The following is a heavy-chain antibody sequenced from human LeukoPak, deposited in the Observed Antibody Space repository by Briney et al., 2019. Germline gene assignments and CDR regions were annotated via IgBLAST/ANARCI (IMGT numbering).Heavy chain of an antibody. Sequence: GGSLRPSCAASGFTFNVYSIDWVGQAPGKGLEWLSYISGTGSTIYYAASVKGRFTISRDNAKSSLYLQMNGLRVEDTAVYYCARDRGTAGLDFWGQGTLVTVSS. J-gene: IGHJ4*02. CDR2: ISGTGSTI. CDR3: ARDRGTAGLDF. D-gene: IGHD2-21*02. V-gene: IGHV3-48*04. CDR1: GFTFNVYS.